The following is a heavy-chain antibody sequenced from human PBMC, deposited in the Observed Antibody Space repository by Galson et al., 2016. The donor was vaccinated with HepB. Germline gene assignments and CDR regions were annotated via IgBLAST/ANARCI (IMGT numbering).Heavy chain of an antibody. CDR2: IWHDGSKK. CDR1: GFTFSNYG. Sequence: SLRLSCAASGFTFSNYGIHWVRQAPGKGLEWVAVIWHDGSKKKYADSVRGRFTISRDNSKNTLYLEMNSLRAEDTAVYYCARYGGNWGAFDYWGQGTLVTVSS. D-gene: IGHD4-23*01. V-gene: IGHV3-33*01. J-gene: IGHJ4*02. CDR3: ARYGGNWGAFDY.